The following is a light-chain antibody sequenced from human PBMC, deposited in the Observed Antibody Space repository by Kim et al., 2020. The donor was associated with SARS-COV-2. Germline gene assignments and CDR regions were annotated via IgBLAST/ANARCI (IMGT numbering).Light chain of an antibody. V-gene: IGLV3-1*01. J-gene: IGLJ3*02. CDR2: RDT. Sequence: VSPGQTASITCSGDKLGDKYACWYQQKPGQSPVLVIYRDTKRPSGIPERFSGSNSGNTATLTISGTQAMDEADYYCQAWDSSTWVFGGGTQLTVL. CDR3: QAWDSSTWV. CDR1: KLGDKY.